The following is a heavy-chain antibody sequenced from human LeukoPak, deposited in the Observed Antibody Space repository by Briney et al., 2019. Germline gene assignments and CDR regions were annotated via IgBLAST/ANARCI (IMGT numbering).Heavy chain of an antibody. V-gene: IGHV3-53*01. CDR2: IYSDGST. Sequence: GGSLRLSRAASGFSVSSNYITWVRQAPGKGLEWVSVIYSDGSTKYADSVKARFTISRDNSKNTVYLQMNSLRVEDTAVYYCARATLDNWGQGTLVTVSS. CDR3: ARATLDN. CDR1: GFSVSSNY. J-gene: IGHJ4*02.